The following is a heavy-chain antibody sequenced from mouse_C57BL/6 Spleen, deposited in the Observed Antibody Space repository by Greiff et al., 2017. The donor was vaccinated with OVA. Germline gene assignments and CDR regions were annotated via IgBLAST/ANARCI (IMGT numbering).Heavy chain of an antibody. V-gene: IGHV1-64*01. CDR3: AREGLRREAWFAY. CDR2: IHPNSGST. D-gene: IGHD2-4*01. J-gene: IGHJ3*01. Sequence: VKLQQPGAELVKPGASVKLSCKASGYTFTSYWMHWVKQRPGQGLEWIGMIHPNSGSTNYNEKFKSKATLTVDKSSSTAYMQLSSLTSEDSAVYYCAREGLRREAWFAYWGQGTLVTVSA. CDR1: GYTFTSYW.